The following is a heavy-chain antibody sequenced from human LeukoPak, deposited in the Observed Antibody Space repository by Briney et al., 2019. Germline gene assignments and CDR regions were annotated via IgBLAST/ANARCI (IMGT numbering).Heavy chain of an antibody. V-gene: IGHV3-48*03. D-gene: IGHD4-17*01. CDR2: ISSSGSGK. J-gene: IGHJ4*02. CDR3: ARRYYGVDY. CDR1: GFSFSSYE. Sequence: GGSLRLSRAASGFSFSSYEMTWVRQAPGKGLEWVSFISSSGSGKNYADSVRGRFTISRDNAKNSLYLQMNSLRADDTAVYYCARRYYGVDYWGQGTLVTVSS.